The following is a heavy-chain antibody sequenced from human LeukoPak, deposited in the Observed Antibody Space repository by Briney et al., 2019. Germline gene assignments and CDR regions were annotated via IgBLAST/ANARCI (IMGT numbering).Heavy chain of an antibody. CDR1: GYTFTSYD. CDR3: ARVERYCSSTSCSNWFDP. CDR2: IYPGDSDT. Sequence: KVSCKASGYTFTSYDINWVRQATGQGLEWMGIIYPGDSDTRYSPSFQGQVTISADKSISTAYLQWSSLKASDTAMYYCARVERYCSSTSCSNWFDPWGQGTLVTVSS. V-gene: IGHV5-51*01. J-gene: IGHJ5*02. D-gene: IGHD2-2*01.